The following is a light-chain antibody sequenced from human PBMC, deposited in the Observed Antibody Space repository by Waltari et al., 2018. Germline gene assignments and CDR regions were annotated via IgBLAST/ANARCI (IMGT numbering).Light chain of an antibody. CDR3: QQYLRAPRT. V-gene: IGKV4-1*01. Sequence: DIVITQSPDSLAVSLGERSTIHCDSSLSLLYDFDNKNSLAWYQQIPGQPPKLLIHWASTRESGVPDRFSGSGSGTEFALTISSLQAEDVAVYYCQQYLRAPRTFGQGTALEIK. CDR2: WAS. CDR1: LSLLYDFDNKNS. J-gene: IGKJ2*02.